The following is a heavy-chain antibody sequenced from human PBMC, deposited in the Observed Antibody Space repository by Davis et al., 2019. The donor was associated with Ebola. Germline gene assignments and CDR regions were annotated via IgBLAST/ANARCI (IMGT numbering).Heavy chain of an antibody. Sequence: SETLSLTCTVSGGSISSYYWSWMRQPPGKGLEWIGYIYYSGSTNYNPSLKSRVTISVDTSKNQFSLKLSSMTAADTAVYYCARLSAGVNNWFDPWGQGTLVTVSS. CDR2: IYYSGST. D-gene: IGHD3-16*02. CDR1: GGSISSYY. V-gene: IGHV4-59*01. CDR3: ARLSAGVNNWFDP. J-gene: IGHJ5*02.